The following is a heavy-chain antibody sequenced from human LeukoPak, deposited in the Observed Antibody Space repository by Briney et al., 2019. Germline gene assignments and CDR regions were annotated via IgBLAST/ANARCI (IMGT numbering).Heavy chain of an antibody. D-gene: IGHD3-3*01. CDR3: AKPITIFGVVTINHGFDY. CDR1: GFTFSSYA. V-gene: IGHV3-23*01. J-gene: IGHJ4*02. Sequence: GGSLRLSCAASGFTFSSYAMSWVRQAPGKGLEWVSAISGSGGSTYYADSVKGRFTISRDNSKNTLDLQMNSLRAEDTAVYYCAKPITIFGVVTINHGFDYWGQGTLVTVSS. CDR2: ISGSGGST.